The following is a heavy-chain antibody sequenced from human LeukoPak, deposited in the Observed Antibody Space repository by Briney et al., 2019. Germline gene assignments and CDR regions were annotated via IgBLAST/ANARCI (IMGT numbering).Heavy chain of an antibody. CDR1: GYTFTNYD. D-gene: IGHD2-15*01. CDR2: MNPNSGNT. V-gene: IGHV1-8*02. J-gene: IGHJ4*02. Sequence: ASVKVSCKASGYTFTNYDINWVRQATGQGLEWMGWMNPNSGNTGYAQKFQGRVTMTRNTSISTAYMELSSLRSEDTAVYYCARAVGGSQLLLYYFDYWGQGTLVTVSS. CDR3: ARAVGGSQLLLYYFDY.